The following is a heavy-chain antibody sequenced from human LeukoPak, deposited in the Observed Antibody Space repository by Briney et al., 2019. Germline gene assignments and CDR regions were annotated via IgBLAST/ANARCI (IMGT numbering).Heavy chain of an antibody. V-gene: IGHV3-66*01. CDR1: GFTVSSNY. CDR3: ARDYSGSYRFDY. J-gene: IGHJ4*02. Sequence: GGSLRLSCAAPGFTVSSNYMSWVRQAPGKGLEWVSVIYSGGSTYYADSVKGRFTISRDNSKNTLYLQMNSLRAEDTAVYYCARDYSGSYRFDYWGQGTLVTVSS. D-gene: IGHD1-26*01. CDR2: IYSGGST.